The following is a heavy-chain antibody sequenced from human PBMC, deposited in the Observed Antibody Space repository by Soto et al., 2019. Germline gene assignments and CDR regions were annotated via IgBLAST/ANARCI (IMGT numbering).Heavy chain of an antibody. CDR1: GYTFTGYY. D-gene: IGHD6-19*01. V-gene: IGHV1-2*02. J-gene: IGHJ6*02. Sequence: ASVKVSCKASGYTFTGYYMHWVRQAPGQGLAWMGWINPNSGGTNYAQKFQVRVTMTRDTSISTAYMELSRLRSDDTSVYYCARKPRSGWGKNYYYYGMDVWGQGTTVTVSS. CDR3: ARKPRSGWGKNYYYYGMDV. CDR2: INPNSGGT.